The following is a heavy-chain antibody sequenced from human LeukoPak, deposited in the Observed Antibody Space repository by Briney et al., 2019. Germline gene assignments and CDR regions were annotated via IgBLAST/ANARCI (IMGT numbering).Heavy chain of an antibody. V-gene: IGHV4-38-2*02. CDR2: IYHTGST. CDR3: ARGGWGKLVDY. Sequence: SETLSLTCTVSGYSISSGYYWGWIRQPPGKGLEWIGSIYHTGSTSYNPSLKSRVTISVDTSKNQFSLKLSSVTAADTAVYYCARGGWGKLVDYWGQGTLVTVSS. CDR1: GYSISSGYY. J-gene: IGHJ4*02. D-gene: IGHD6-13*01.